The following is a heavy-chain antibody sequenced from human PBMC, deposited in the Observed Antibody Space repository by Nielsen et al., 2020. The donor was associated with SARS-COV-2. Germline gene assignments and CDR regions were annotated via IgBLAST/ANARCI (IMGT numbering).Heavy chain of an antibody. Sequence: GSLRLSCAVYGGSFSGYYWSWIRQPPGKGLEWIGEINHSESTNYNPSLKSRVTISVDTSKNQFSLKLSSVTAADTAVYYCARGLGYGYLSYYYYMDVWGKGTTVTVSS. V-gene: IGHV4-34*01. CDR3: ARGLGYGYLSYYYYMDV. CDR2: INHSEST. D-gene: IGHD5-18*01. CDR1: GGSFSGYY. J-gene: IGHJ6*03.